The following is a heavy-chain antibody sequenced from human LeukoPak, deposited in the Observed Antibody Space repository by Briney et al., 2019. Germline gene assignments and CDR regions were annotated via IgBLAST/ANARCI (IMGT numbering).Heavy chain of an antibody. Sequence: GGSLRLSCAASGFTFSSYSMNWVRQAPGKGLEWASYISSGSGTVYYADSVKGRFTISRDNAKSSLYLQMNSLRAEDTAVYYCARDLRVEYWGQGTLVTVSS. CDR1: GFTFSSYS. J-gene: IGHJ4*02. CDR3: ARDLRVEY. V-gene: IGHV3-48*04. D-gene: IGHD5-24*01. CDR2: ISSGSGTV.